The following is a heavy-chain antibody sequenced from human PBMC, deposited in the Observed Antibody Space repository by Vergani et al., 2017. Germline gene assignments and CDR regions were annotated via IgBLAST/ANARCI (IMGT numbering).Heavy chain of an antibody. CDR3: ARDRYYDSSGYYLYYGMDV. CDR2: IYYSGST. J-gene: IGHJ6*02. Sequence: QVQLQESGPGLVKPSETLSLTCTVSGGSISSYYWSWIRQPPGKGLEWIGYIYYSGSTNYNPSLKSRVTISVVTSKNQFSLKLSSVTAADTAVYYCARDRYYDSSGYYLYYGMDVWGQGTTVTVSS. CDR1: GGSISSYY. D-gene: IGHD3-22*01. V-gene: IGHV4-59*01.